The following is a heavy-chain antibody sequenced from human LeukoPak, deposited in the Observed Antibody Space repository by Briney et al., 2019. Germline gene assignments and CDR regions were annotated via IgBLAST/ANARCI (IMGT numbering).Heavy chain of an antibody. CDR1: GFTFSSYE. CDR3: AREYSGSYYV. V-gene: IGHV3-48*03. CDR2: ISSSGSTI. J-gene: IGHJ4*02. D-gene: IGHD1-26*01. Sequence: PGGSLRLSCAASGFTFSSYEMNWVRQAPGKGLEWVSYISSSGSTIYYADSVKGRFTISRDNAKNSLYLQMNSLRAEDTAVYYCAREYSGSYYVWGQGTLVAVSS.